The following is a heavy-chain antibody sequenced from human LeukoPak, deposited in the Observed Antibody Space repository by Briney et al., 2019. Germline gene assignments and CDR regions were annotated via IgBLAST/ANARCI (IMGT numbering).Heavy chain of an antibody. CDR2: IWYDGSNK. V-gene: IGHV3-33*06. J-gene: IGHJ4*02. CDR3: AKESGGYSYGYWLYYFDY. CDR1: GFTFSSYG. D-gene: IGHD5-18*01. Sequence: PGGSLRLSCAASGFTFSSYGMHWVRQAPGKGLEGVAVIWYDGSNKYYADSVKGRFTISRDNSKNTLYLQMNSLRAEDTAVYYCAKESGGYSYGYWLYYFDYWGQGTLVTVSS.